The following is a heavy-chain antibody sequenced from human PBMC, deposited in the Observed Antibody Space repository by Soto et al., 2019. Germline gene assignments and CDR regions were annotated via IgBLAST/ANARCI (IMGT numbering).Heavy chain of an antibody. V-gene: IGHV1-69*13. CDR2: IIPIFGTA. Sequence: AASVKVSCKASGGTFSSYAISWVRQAPGQGLEWMGGIIPIFGTANYAQKFQGRVTITADESTSTAYMELSSLRSEDTAVYYCAVPFLHSGSYYGWFDPWGQGTLVTVSS. CDR3: AVPFLHSGSYYGWFDP. D-gene: IGHD1-26*01. J-gene: IGHJ5*02. CDR1: GGTFSSYA.